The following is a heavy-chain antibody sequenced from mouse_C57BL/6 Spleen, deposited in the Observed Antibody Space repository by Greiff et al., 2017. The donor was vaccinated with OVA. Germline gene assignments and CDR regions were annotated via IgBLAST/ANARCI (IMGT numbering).Heavy chain of an antibody. CDR3: AREGTTVAWYFDV. V-gene: IGHV5-16*01. D-gene: IGHD1-1*01. Sequence: EVKLVESEGGLVQPGSSMKLSCTASGFTFSDYYMAWVRQVPEKGLEWVANINYDGSSTYYLDSLKSRFIISRDNAKNILYLQMSSLKSEDTATYYCAREGTTVAWYFDVWGTGTTVTVSS. CDR1: GFTFSDYY. J-gene: IGHJ1*03. CDR2: INYDGSST.